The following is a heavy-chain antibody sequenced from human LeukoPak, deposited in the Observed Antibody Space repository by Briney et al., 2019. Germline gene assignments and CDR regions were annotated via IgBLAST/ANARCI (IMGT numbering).Heavy chain of an antibody. CDR3: AKEVIWGGNCNSRYAFEI. D-gene: IGHD1-1*01. CDR2: MLYDGINR. J-gene: IGHJ3*02. CDR1: GFVFSSFR. V-gene: IGHV3-30*18. Sequence: GGSLRLSWAASGFVFSSFRMHWVPQAPGKGPRWVAVMLYDGINRHYAGFVKDRFTLSGDNSKTTLYLQMNRLRVEDTVVYYCAKEVIWGGNCNSRYAFEIWGQGTMVTVSS.